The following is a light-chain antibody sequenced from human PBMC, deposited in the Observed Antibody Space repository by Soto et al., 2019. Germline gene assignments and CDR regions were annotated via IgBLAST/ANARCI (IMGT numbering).Light chain of an antibody. J-gene: IGKJ5*01. V-gene: IGKV3-20*01. CDR3: QQYGSSAPIT. CDR1: QSVTKNN. CDR2: GAS. Sequence: ESVLRQSKGTLSFSPGERASLSCSAIQSVTKNNLNWYQQKPGQAPRLLIYGASIRATGIPDRFSGSGSETDFTLTISRLEPEDFAPYYCQQYGSSAPITFGQGTRLEI.